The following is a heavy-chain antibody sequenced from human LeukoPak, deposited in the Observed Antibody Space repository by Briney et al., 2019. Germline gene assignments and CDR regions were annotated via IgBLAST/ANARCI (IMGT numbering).Heavy chain of an antibody. CDR1: GGSFSGYY. J-gene: IGHJ3*02. CDR2: INHSGST. D-gene: IGHD3-22*01. V-gene: IGHV4-34*01. Sequence: SETLCLTCTAYGGSFSGYYLNWIRQPPGRGLEWIGEINHSGSTNYNASLKSRVTISVDTSKNQFSLKLSSVTAEDTAVYYCARTSYDSSGYDAFDIWGQGTMVTVSS. CDR3: ARTSYDSSGYDAFDI.